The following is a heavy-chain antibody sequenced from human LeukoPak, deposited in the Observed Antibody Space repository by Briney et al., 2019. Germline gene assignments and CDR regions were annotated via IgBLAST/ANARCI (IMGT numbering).Heavy chain of an antibody. CDR3: ARGHIGVPFDY. V-gene: IGHV1-18*01. Sequence: ASVNVSCKASVYTFTTYGISWVRQAPGQGLEWMGWIGPYNGNTNSAQKVQGRVTMTTDTSTSTAYMELRSLRSDDTAVYYCARGHIGVPFDYWGQGTLVTVSS. CDR2: IGPYNGNT. CDR1: VYTFTTYG. J-gene: IGHJ4*02. D-gene: IGHD3-10*01.